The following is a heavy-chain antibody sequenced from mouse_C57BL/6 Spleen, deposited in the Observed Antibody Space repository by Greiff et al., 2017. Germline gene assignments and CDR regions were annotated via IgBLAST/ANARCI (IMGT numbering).Heavy chain of an antibody. CDR3: ARGDYYGGAY. V-gene: IGHV1-54*01. D-gene: IGHD1-1*01. CDR2: INPGSGGT. J-gene: IGHJ3*01. CDR1: GYAFTNYL. Sequence: QVQLQQSGAELVRPGTSVKVSCKASGYAFTNYLIEWVKQRPGQGLEWIGVINPGSGGTNYNEKFKGKATLTADKSSSTAYMQLSSLTSEDSAVYFCARGDYYGGAYWGQGTLVTVSA.